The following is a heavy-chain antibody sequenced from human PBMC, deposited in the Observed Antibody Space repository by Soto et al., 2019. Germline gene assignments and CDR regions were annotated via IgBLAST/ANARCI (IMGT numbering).Heavy chain of an antibody. CDR2: INHSGST. CDR1: GGSFSVYY. J-gene: IGHJ6*02. V-gene: IGHV4-34*01. CDR3: ARARGSGSYYWDYYYYYGMDV. D-gene: IGHD3-10*01. Sequence: PSETLSLTCAVYGGSFSVYYWSWIRQPPGKGLEWIGEINHSGSTNYNPSLKSRVTISVDTSKNQFSLKLSSVTAADTAVYYCARARGSGSYYWDYYYYYGMDVWGQGTTVTV.